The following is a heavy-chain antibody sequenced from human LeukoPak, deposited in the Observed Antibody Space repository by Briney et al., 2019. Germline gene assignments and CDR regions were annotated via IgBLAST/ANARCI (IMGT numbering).Heavy chain of an antibody. CDR3: ARMITIFGVVNLDYYYYMDV. CDR1: GGSISSYY. Sequence: SETLSLTCTISGGSISSYYWSWIRQPAGKGLEWIGRIYTSGSTNYNPSLKSRVTMSVDTSKNQFSLKLSSVTAADTAVCYCARMITIFGVVNLDYYYYMDVWGKGTTVTVSS. CDR2: IYTSGST. J-gene: IGHJ6*03. V-gene: IGHV4-4*07. D-gene: IGHD3-3*01.